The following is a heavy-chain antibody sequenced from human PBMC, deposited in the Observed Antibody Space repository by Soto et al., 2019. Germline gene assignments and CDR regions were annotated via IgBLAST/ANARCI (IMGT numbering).Heavy chain of an antibody. CDR2: IIPIFGTA. CDR3: ARGGVDSSSAPDYSYYGMDV. D-gene: IGHD6-6*01. CDR1: GGTFSSYA. Sequence: GASVKVSCKASGGTFSSYAISWVRQAPGQGLEWMGGIIPIFGTANYAQKFQGRVTITADESTSTAYMELSSLRSEDTAVYYCARGGVDSSSAPDYSYYGMDVWGQGTTVTVSS. J-gene: IGHJ6*02. V-gene: IGHV1-69*13.